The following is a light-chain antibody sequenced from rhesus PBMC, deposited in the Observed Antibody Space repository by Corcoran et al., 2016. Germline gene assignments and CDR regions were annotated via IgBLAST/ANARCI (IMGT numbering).Light chain of an antibody. CDR1: QGIRKY. CDR3: QQHNSYPLT. J-gene: IGKJ4*01. CDR2: DAS. Sequence: DIQMTQSPSSLSASVGDTVTITCQASQGIRKYLAWYQQKPGKAPRLQIYDASTVQSGVPSRFSGRGSGTEFTLTISSRQPEDFATYYCQQHNSYPLTFGGGTKVEIK. V-gene: IGKV1-25*01.